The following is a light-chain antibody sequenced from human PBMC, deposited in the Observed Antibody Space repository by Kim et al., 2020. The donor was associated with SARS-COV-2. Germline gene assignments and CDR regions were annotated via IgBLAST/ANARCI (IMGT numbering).Light chain of an antibody. V-gene: IGLV3-9*01. J-gene: IGLJ2*01. CDR2: RDY. CDR1: NIGSKN. Sequence: SYELTQPLSVSVAQGQTARITCGGNNIGSKNVHWYQQKPGQAPVLVIYRDYNRPSGIPERFSGSNSGNTASLTISRAQAGDEADYYCQVWDSSAVVFGGGTQLTVL. CDR3: QVWDSSAVV.